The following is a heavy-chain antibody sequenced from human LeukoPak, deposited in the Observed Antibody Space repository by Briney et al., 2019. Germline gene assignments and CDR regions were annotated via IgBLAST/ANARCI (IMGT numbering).Heavy chain of an antibody. CDR1: GFTFSSYA. J-gene: IGHJ4*02. V-gene: IGHV3-23*01. CDR2: ISGSGSST. D-gene: IGHD3-10*01. CDR3: AGRGITMVRGVINYFGY. Sequence: GGSLRLSCAASGFTFSSYAMGWVRQAPGKGLEWVSGISGSGSSTYYADSVKGRFTISRDNSKNTLDLQMNSLRAEDTAVYYCAGRGITMVRGVINYFGYWGQGTLVTVSS.